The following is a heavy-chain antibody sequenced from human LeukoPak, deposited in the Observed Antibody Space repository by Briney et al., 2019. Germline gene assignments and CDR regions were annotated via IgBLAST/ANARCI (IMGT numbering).Heavy chain of an antibody. V-gene: IGHV1-69*05. CDR2: IIPIFGTA. Sequence: SVKVSCKASGGTFSSYAISWVRQAPGQGLEWMGGIIPIFGTANYAQKFQGRVTITTDESASTAYMELSSLRSEDTAVYYCAREVVAAPYYFDYWGQGTLVTVSS. CDR3: AREVVAAPYYFDY. J-gene: IGHJ4*02. D-gene: IGHD2-15*01. CDR1: GGTFSSYA.